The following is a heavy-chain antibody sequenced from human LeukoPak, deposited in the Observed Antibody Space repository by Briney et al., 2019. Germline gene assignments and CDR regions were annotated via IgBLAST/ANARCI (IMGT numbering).Heavy chain of an antibody. Sequence: GGSLRLSCAASGFTFSHVWMSWVRQAPGKGLEWVARIKSKTDGGTADLAASLKGRFTISRDDSKDTLYLQMNSLKTEDTAVYYCATESDWNFNFWGQGTLVTVAS. V-gene: IGHV3-15*01. J-gene: IGHJ4*02. CDR2: IKSKTDGGTA. CDR1: GFTFSHVW. CDR3: ATESDWNFNF. D-gene: IGHD2-21*02.